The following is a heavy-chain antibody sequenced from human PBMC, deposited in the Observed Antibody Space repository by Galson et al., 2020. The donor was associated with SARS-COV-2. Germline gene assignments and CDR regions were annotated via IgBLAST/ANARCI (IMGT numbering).Heavy chain of an antibody. CDR1: GLTFGDYG. CDR3: AAPSPHRAVGGGYYCFGRDV. V-gene: IGHV3-49*03. J-gene: IGHJ6*02. CDR2: IRSKIFDGTT. D-gene: IGHD3-3*01. Sequence: GGSLRLSCTTSGLTFGDYGMSWFRQPPGKGLEWVGFIRSKIFDGTTEYAASVKGRFTISRDDSKSVAYLEMNSLKNEDTAGYYCAAPSPHRAVGGGYYCFGRDVWCQGTPVTVAS.